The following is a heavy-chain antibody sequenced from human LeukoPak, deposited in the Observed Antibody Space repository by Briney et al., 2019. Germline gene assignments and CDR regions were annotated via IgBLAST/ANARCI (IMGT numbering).Heavy chain of an antibody. Sequence: SVKVSCKASGGTFSSYAISSVRQAPGQGLEWMGGIIPIFGTANYAQKFQGRVTITTDESTSTAYMELSSLRSEDTAVYYCARETPGGITGTTLGYWGQGTLVTVSS. V-gene: IGHV1-69*05. D-gene: IGHD1-20*01. CDR2: IIPIFGTA. CDR3: ARETPGGITGTTLGY. CDR1: GGTFSSYA. J-gene: IGHJ4*02.